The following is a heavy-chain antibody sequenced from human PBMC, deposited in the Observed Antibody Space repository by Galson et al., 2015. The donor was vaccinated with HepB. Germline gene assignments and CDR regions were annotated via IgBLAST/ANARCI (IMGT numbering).Heavy chain of an antibody. V-gene: IGHV3-30*18. Sequence: SLRLSGAASGFTFSSYGMHWVRQAPGKGLEWGAVISYDGSNKYYADSVKGRFTISRDNSKNSLSLQLNSLRTEDTAVYYCAKDQCNSTSCYYRFDYWGRGTLVTVSS. D-gene: IGHD2-2*01. J-gene: IGHJ4*02. CDR3: AKDQCNSTSCYYRFDY. CDR1: GFTFSSYG. CDR2: ISYDGSNK.